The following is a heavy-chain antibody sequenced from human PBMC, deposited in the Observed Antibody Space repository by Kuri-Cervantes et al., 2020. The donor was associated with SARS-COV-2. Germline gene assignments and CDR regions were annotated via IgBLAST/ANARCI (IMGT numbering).Heavy chain of an antibody. Sequence: GGSLRLSCAASGFTFTNYGMHWVRQAPGKGLEWVAVIWNDGSNKYYADSVKGRFSIFRDNSKNTLYLQMNSLRAEDTAVYYCVRDGDHWNFDYWGQGTLVTVSS. V-gene: IGHV3-33*01. D-gene: IGHD1-1*01. CDR2: IWNDGSNK. CDR1: GFTFTNYG. CDR3: VRDGDHWNFDY. J-gene: IGHJ4*02.